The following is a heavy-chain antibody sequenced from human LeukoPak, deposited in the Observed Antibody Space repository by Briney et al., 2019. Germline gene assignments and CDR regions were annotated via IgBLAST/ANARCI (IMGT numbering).Heavy chain of an antibody. D-gene: IGHD4-23*01. CDR2: IYYSGST. CDR3: ARIGGTFAFDY. J-gene: IGHJ4*02. V-gene: IGHV4-59*01. Sequence: SETLSLTCTVSGGSISSYYWSWIRQPPGKGLEWIGYIYYSGSTNYNPSLKNRVTIPVDTSKNQFSLKLSSVTAADTAVYYCARIGGTFAFDYWGQGTLVTVSS. CDR1: GGSISSYY.